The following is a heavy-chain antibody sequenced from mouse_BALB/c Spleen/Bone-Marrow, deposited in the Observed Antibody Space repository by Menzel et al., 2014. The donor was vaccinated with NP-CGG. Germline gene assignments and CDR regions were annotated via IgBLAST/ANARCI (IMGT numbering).Heavy chain of an antibody. CDR1: GFTFSSFG. CDR3: ARKGAMITHYYAVDY. V-gene: IGHV5-17*02. CDR2: ISNGSSPI. D-gene: IGHD2-4*01. J-gene: IGHJ4*01. Sequence: QLKESGGGLVQPGGSRKLSCAASGFTFSSFGMHWVRQAPEKGLEWVAYISNGSSPIYYADTVKGRFTISRDNPKNTLFLQMTSLRFEDTAMYYCARKGAMITHYYAVDYWGQGTSVTVSS.